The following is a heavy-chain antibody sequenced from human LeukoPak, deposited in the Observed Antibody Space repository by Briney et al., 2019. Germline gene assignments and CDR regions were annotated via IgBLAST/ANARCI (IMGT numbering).Heavy chain of an antibody. CDR2: IGTAGDT. CDR1: GFTFSDYD. Sequence: GGSLRLSCAASGFTFSDYDMHWVRQATGKGLEWVSAIGTAGDTYYTGSVKGRFTISRENAKNSLYLQMNSLRAGDTAVYYCVRVAKERVGGVYYFDYWGQGIPVTVSS. V-gene: IGHV3-13*01. J-gene: IGHJ4*02. D-gene: IGHD1-1*01. CDR3: VRVAKERVGGVYYFDY.